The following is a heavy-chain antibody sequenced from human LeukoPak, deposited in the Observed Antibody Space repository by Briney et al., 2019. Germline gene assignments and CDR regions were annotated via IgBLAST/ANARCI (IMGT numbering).Heavy chain of an antibody. J-gene: IGHJ5*02. CDR1: GDFLNSNTYY. Sequence: PSETLSLTCTVSGDFLNSNTYYWGWIRQPPGKGLEWIGSFDYSGSSQSNPSLKSRVTISVDTSKNQFSLKLRSVTAADTAVYYCARHLGSSWYFSFDPWGQGTLVTVSS. CDR3: ARHLGSSWYFSFDP. V-gene: IGHV4-39*01. D-gene: IGHD6-13*01. CDR2: FDYSGSS.